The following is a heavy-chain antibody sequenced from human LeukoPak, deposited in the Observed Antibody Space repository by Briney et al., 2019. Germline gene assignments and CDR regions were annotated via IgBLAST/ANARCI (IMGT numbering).Heavy chain of an antibody. V-gene: IGHV4-4*07. CDR1: GGSISSYY. J-gene: IGHJ4*02. CDR2: IYTSGST. D-gene: IGHD5-12*01. CDR3: ARDPSVVATAGGDY. Sequence: PSETLSLTCAVSGGSISSYYWSWIRQPAGKGLEWIGRIYTSGSTNYNPSLKSRATMSVDTSKNQFSLKLSSVTAADTAVYYCARDPSVVATAGGDYWGQGTLVTVSS.